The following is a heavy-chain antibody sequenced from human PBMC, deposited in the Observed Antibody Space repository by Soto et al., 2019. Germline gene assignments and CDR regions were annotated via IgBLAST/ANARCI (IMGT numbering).Heavy chain of an antibody. D-gene: IGHD2-21*02. CDR3: ARDLWGYCGTDCYPLDV. J-gene: IGHJ6*02. Sequence: SETLSLTCNVSGASMSSYYWSWVRQPPGKGLEWIGYIFHSGSSNYSPSLKSRVTISMHTSKNQFSLKLNAVTAADTAVYYCARDLWGYCGTDCYPLDVWGQGTTVT. V-gene: IGHV4-59*01. CDR1: GASMSSYY. CDR2: IFHSGSS.